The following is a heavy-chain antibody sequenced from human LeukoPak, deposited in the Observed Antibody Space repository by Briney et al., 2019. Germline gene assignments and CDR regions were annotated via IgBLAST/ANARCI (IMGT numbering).Heavy chain of an antibody. J-gene: IGHJ6*02. CDR2: ISDSGGAT. V-gene: IGHV3-23*01. CDR3: ANFGAAAADYYYYGMDV. Sequence: GGSLRLSCVGSGFTFNNFAMAWVRQAPGKGLEWVSGISDSGGATSYADSVKGRFTISRDTSKNTLHLQMNSLRAEDTAVYYCANFGAAAADYYYYGMDVWGQGTTVTVSS. D-gene: IGHD6-13*01. CDR1: GFTFNNFA.